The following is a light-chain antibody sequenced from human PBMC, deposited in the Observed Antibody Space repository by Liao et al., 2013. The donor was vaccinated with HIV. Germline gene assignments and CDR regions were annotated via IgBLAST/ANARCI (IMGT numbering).Light chain of an antibody. CDR1: KLGDKY. CDR2: QDN. J-gene: IGLJ2*01. CDR3: QIWDTADDHGGV. V-gene: IGLV3-1*01. Sequence: SYELTQPPSVSVSPGQTASITCSGDKLGDKYACWYQQKPGQSPVLVIYQDNKRPSGIPERFSGSNSGNTATLTISRVEAGDEADYYCQIWDTADDHGGVFGVGTKLTVL.